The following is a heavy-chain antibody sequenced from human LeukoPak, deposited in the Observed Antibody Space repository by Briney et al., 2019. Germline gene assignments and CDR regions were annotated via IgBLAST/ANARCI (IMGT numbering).Heavy chain of an antibody. J-gene: IGHJ4*02. D-gene: IGHD3-22*01. CDR2: INPNSGGT. V-gene: IGHV1-2*02. CDR1: GYTFTGYY. Sequence: EASVKVSCKASGYTFTGYYMHWVRQAPGQGLEWMGWINPNSGGTNYAQKFQGRVTMTRDTSTSTVYMELSSLRSEDTAVYYCASGTFSSGYYYAADYWGQGTLVTVSS. CDR3: ASGTFSSGYYYAADY.